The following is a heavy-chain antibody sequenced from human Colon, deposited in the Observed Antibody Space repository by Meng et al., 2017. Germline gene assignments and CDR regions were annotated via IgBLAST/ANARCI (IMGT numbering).Heavy chain of an antibody. CDR1: GYTFIDSH. J-gene: IGHJ4*02. Sequence: QVQWVQSGAGVKTPGASGKVSCKPSGYTFIDSHVHWVRQAPGQGLEWMGRIMPSVGDASSAEKFQGRLTLTWDTSIDTAYMDLSSLRSDDSAIYYCVRDGSYYDFDYWGQGTLVTVSS. CDR2: IMPSVGDA. CDR3: VRDGSYYDFDY. D-gene: IGHD3-10*01. V-gene: IGHV1-2*06.